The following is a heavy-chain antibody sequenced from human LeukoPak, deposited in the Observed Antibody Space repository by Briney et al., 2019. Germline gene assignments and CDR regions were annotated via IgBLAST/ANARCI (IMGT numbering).Heavy chain of an antibody. Sequence: GGSLRLSCAASGFNVSSSFLSWVRQAPGKGLEYVSVIYSGGTTYYADSVKGGFTISRDNSKNTVHLQMNSLRAEDTAVYYCARAQGRGFDYWGRGALVAVSA. CDR2: IYSGGTT. J-gene: IGHJ4*02. V-gene: IGHV3-66*01. CDR3: ARAQGRGFDY. CDR1: GFNVSSSF.